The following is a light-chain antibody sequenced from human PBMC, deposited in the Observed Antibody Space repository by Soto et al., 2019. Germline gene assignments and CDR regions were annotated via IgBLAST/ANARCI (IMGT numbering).Light chain of an antibody. J-gene: IGKJ5*01. CDR1: PSVTNF. CDR3: QQYNNWPPIT. CDR2: GAS. V-gene: IGKV3D-15*01. Sequence: EVVMTQSPATLSVSPGERATLSCRASPSVTNFLAWYQQRPGQAPRLLIYGASTRATGIPARFSGSGSGTEFTLTISSLQSEDFAVYYCQQYNNWPPITFGQGTRLEIK.